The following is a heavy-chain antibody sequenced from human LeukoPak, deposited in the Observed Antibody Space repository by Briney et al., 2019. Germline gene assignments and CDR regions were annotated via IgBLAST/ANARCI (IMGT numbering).Heavy chain of an antibody. D-gene: IGHD6-19*01. CDR2: ISRSGSTI. V-gene: IGHV3-11*01. Sequence: GGSLRLSCAASGFTFSDYYMSWIRQAPGKGLEWVSYISRSGSTIYYADSVKGRFTISRDNAKNSLYLQMNSLRAEDTAVYYCARVPRRQWLMDYWGQGTLVTVSS. CDR3: ARVPRRQWLMDY. CDR1: GFTFSDYY. J-gene: IGHJ4*02.